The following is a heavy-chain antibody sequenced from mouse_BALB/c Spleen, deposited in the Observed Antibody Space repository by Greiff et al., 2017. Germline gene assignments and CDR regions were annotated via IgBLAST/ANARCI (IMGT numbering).Heavy chain of an antibody. Sequence: QVHVKQPGAELVRPGASVKLSCKASGYTFTSYWINWVKQRPGQGLEWIGNIYPSDSYTNYNQKFKDKATLTVDKSSSTAYMQLSSPTSEDSAVYYCTRYDYDVAYWGQGTLVTVSA. CDR3: TRYDYDVAY. CDR1: GYTFTSYW. V-gene: IGHV1-69*02. D-gene: IGHD2-4*01. J-gene: IGHJ3*01. CDR2: IYPSDSYT.